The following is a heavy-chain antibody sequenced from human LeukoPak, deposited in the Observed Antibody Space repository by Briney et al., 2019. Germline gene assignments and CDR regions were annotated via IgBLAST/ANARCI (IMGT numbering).Heavy chain of an antibody. CDR1: RRTFSIYA. D-gene: IGHD6-13*01. Sequence: SVKVSCNVSRRTFSIYAISCVRHAPGQGLEWMGRIIPIFGAANYAQNCQGRVATSTDESTSTAYMELSSLRSEDTAVYYCARGSSWPLNWFDPWGQGTLVTVSS. CDR2: IIPIFGAA. J-gene: IGHJ5*02. CDR3: ARGSSWPLNWFDP. V-gene: IGHV1-69*05.